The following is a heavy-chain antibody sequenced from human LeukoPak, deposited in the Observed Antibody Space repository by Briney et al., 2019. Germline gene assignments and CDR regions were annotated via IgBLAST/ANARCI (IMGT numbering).Heavy chain of an antibody. CDR1: GYTFTSYY. CDR3: ARDSRDVLLWFGEFEY. CDR2: ISGYNGNT. D-gene: IGHD3-10*01. Sequence: GASVKVSCKASGYTFTSYYMHWVRQAPGQGLEWMGWISGYNGNTNYAQKLQGRVTMTTDTSTSTVYMELRSLISDDTAVYYCARDSRDVLLWFGEFEYWGQGTLVTVSS. J-gene: IGHJ4*02. V-gene: IGHV1-18*04.